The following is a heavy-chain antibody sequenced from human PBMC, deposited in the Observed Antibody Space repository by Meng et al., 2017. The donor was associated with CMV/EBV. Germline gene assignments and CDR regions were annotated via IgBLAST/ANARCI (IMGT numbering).Heavy chain of an antibody. Sequence: GGSLRLSCKGSGYSFTSYWIGWVRQMPGKGLEWMGIIYPGDSDTRYSPSFQGQVTISADKSSSTAYLQWSSLKASDTAMYYCARLGGGTKYYYHYYGMDVWGEGTTVTVSS. CDR1: GYSFTSYW. CDR2: IYPGDSDT. D-gene: IGHD3-10*01. V-gene: IGHV5-51*01. J-gene: IGHJ6*04. CDR3: ARLGGGTKYYYHYYGMDV.